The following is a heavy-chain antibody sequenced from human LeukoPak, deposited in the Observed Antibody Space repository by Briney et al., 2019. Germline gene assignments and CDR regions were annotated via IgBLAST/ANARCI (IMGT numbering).Heavy chain of an antibody. CDR1: GASISSSY. CDR2: IYNSGST. D-gene: IGHD1-26*01. J-gene: IGHJ5*02. V-gene: IGHV4-59*01. Sequence: SETLSLTCTVSGASISSSYWNWIRQPPGKGPEWIGYIYNSGSTNYSPSLKSRVTISVDSSKNQFSLKLTSVTAADTAIYYCARGEGVGAPDWFDPWGQGTLVTVSS. CDR3: ARGEGVGAPDWFDP.